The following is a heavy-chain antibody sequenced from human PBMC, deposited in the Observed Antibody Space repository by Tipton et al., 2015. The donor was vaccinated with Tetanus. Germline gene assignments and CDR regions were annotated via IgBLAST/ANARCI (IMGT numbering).Heavy chain of an antibody. CDR1: GGSISSYY. Sequence: TLSLTCTVSGGSISSYYWSWIRQPAGKGLEWIGRIYTSGSTNYNPSLKSRVTMSVDTSKNQFSLKLSSVTAADTAVYYCARVSGYYDILTGYYAPYYFDYWGQGTLVTVSS. D-gene: IGHD3-9*01. J-gene: IGHJ4*02. CDR2: IYTSGST. V-gene: IGHV4-4*07. CDR3: ARVSGYYDILTGYYAPYYFDY.